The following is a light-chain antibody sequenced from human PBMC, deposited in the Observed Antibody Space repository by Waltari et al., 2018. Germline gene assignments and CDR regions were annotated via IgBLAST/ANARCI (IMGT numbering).Light chain of an antibody. Sequence: DIQMTQSPSTVSASLGDRVTITCRPSQNLTTFLSWYPQKPGAVPNLLIYDASTLERGVPSRFSGSGSGTHFTLTISGLQPDDFATYYCQQYYDYPINFGQGTRL. CDR2: DAS. J-gene: IGKJ5*01. CDR1: QNLTTF. V-gene: IGKV1-5*01. CDR3: QQYYDYPIN.